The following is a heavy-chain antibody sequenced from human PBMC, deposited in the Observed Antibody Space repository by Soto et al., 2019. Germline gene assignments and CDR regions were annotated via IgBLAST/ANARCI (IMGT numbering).Heavy chain of an antibody. Sequence: QVQLQESGPGLVKPSETLSLTCTVSGGSISSYYWSWIRQPPGKGLEWIGYIYSSGSTNYNPSLKSPVTISVDTSKNQFSLKLSSVTAADTAVYYCARGDPLLWFGEKVYYGMDVWGQGTTVTVSS. D-gene: IGHD3-10*01. V-gene: IGHV4-59*01. J-gene: IGHJ6*02. CDR2: IYSSGST. CDR1: GGSISSYY. CDR3: ARGDPLLWFGEKVYYGMDV.